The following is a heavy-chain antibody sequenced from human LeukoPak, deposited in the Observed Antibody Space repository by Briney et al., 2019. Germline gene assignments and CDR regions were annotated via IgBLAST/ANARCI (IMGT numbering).Heavy chain of an antibody. D-gene: IGHD4-23*01. J-gene: IGHJ4*02. CDR3: AKDSGGNSGNSDY. Sequence: PGGSLRLSCAASGFTFSSYGMHWVRQAPGKGLEWVAVFSYDGSNQYHADSVKGRFTISRDNSKNTLYLQMNSLRPEDTAVYYCAKDSGGNSGNSDYWGQGTLVTVSS. CDR2: FSYDGSNQ. V-gene: IGHV3-30*18. CDR1: GFTFSSYG.